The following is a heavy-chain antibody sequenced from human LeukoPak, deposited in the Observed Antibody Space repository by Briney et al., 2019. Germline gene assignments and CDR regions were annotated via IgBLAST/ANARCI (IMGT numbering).Heavy chain of an antibody. CDR3: ARAVAGTHWFDP. CDR2: IDIPGNT. V-gene: IGHV3-13*01. J-gene: IGHJ5*02. CDR1: GFTLSNYD. D-gene: IGHD6-19*01. Sequence: GGSLRLSCAASGFTLSNYDMHWVRQATGKGLEWVSGIDIPGNTYYPDSVKGRFTMSREGAKNSLYLQMNSLRAGDTAVYYCARAVAGTHWFDPWGQGTLVIVSS.